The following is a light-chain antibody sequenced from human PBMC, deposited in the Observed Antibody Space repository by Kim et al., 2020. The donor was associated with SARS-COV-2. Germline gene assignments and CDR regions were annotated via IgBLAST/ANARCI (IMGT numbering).Light chain of an antibody. CDR3: QSYDSSHVV. J-gene: IGLJ2*01. CDR2: VNS. V-gene: IGLV1-40*01. Sequence: PGQMVTISCTGSSSNIGAGYDVHWYKQLPGTAPKLLIYVNSNRPSGVPDRFSGSKSGTSASLAITGLQAEDEADYYCQSYDSSHVVFGGGTQLTVL. CDR1: SSNIGAGYD.